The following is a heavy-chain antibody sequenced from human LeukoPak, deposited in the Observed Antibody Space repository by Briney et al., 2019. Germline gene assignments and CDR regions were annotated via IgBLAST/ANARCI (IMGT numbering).Heavy chain of an antibody. D-gene: IGHD6-13*01. J-gene: IGHJ4*02. V-gene: IGHV3-30*02. CDR2: IRYDGSNK. CDR1: GFTFSSYG. CDR3: AKGTIRRIAAAGTPVDY. Sequence: PGRSLRLSCATSGFTFSSYGMHWVRQVPGKGLEWVAFIRYDGSNKYYADSVKGRFTISRDNSKNTLYLQMNSLRAEDTAVYYCAKGTIRRIAAAGTPVDYWGQGTLVTVSS.